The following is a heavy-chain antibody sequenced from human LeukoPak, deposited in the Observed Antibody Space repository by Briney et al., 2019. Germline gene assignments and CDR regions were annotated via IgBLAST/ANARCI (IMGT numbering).Heavy chain of an antibody. J-gene: IGHJ5*02. CDR1: GYTFTSYY. CDR3: ARDNSMEDTAWWFDP. D-gene: IGHD1-1*01. Sequence: ASVKVSCKASGYTFTSYYMHWVRQAPGQGLEWMGIINPSGGSTSYAQKFQGRVTMTRDMSTSTDYMELNSLRSEDTAVYYCARDNSMEDTAWWFDPWGQGTLVTVSS. V-gene: IGHV1-46*01. CDR2: INPSGGST.